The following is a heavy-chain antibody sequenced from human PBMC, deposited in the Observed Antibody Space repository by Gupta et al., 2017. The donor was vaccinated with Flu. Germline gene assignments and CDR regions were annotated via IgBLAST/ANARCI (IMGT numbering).Heavy chain of an antibody. Sequence: QVQLVQSGAEVKKPGSSVKVSCKASGGTFSSYAISWVRQAPGQGLEWMGGIIPIFGTANYAQKFQGRVTITADKSTSTAYMELSSLRSEDTAVYYCASCCDRYYDFWSGTDAFDIWGQGTMVTVSS. V-gene: IGHV1-69*06. D-gene: IGHD3-3*01. J-gene: IGHJ3*02. CDR1: GGTFSSYA. CDR3: ASCCDRYYDFWSGTDAFDI. CDR2: IIPIFGTA.